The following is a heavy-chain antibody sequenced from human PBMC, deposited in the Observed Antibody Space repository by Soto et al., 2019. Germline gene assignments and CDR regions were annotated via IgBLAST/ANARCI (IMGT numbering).Heavy chain of an antibody. D-gene: IGHD3-22*01. CDR1: GYSFTSCW. CDR2: IDPSDSYT. CDR3: ARTIFDYYDSSGYYGVFDFDI. Sequence: PGESLKISCKGSGYSFTSCWISWVRQMPVKGLEWMGRIDPSDSYTNYSPSFQGHVTISADKSISTAYLQWSSLKASDTAMYYCARTIFDYYDSSGYYGVFDFDIWGQGTMVTVS. J-gene: IGHJ3*02. V-gene: IGHV5-10-1*01.